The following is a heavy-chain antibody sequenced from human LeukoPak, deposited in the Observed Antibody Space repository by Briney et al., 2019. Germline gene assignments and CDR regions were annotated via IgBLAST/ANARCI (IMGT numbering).Heavy chain of an antibody. Sequence: ASVKVSCKASGGTFSSYAISWVRQAPGQGLEWMGRIIPILGIANYAQKFQGRVTITADKSTSTAYMELSSLRSEDTAVYYCARGPSTVRDPHFDYWGQGTLVTVSS. CDR3: ARGPSTVRDPHFDY. V-gene: IGHV1-69*04. D-gene: IGHD4-11*01. J-gene: IGHJ4*02. CDR1: GGTFSSYA. CDR2: IIPILGIA.